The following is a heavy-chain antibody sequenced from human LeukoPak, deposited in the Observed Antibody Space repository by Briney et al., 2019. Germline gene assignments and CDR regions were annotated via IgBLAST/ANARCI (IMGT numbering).Heavy chain of an antibody. D-gene: IGHD2-15*01. CDR3: AKDIGYCSGGSCYLFDY. Sequence: SRSLRLSCAASGFTFDDYAMHWVRQAPGKGLEWVSGISWNSGSIGYADSVKGRFTISRDNAKNSLYLQMNSLRAEDTALYYCAKDIGYCSGGSCYLFDYWGQGTLVTVSS. CDR2: ISWNSGSI. CDR1: GFTFDDYA. J-gene: IGHJ4*02. V-gene: IGHV3-9*01.